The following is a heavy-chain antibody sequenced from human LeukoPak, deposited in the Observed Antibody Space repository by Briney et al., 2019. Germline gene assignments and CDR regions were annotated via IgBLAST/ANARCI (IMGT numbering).Heavy chain of an antibody. CDR2: ISSSGHMI. J-gene: IGHJ4*02. Sequence: GGSLILSCAASGFIFSNHEMYWVRQAPGKGLEWLSYISSSGHMIYYADSVKGRFTVSRDNAKNSLYLQMNPLRDEDTALYYCARIGTHVGQTDYWGQGTLVIVSS. V-gene: IGHV3-48*03. CDR1: GFIFSNHE. CDR3: ARIGTHVGQTDY. D-gene: IGHD1-26*01.